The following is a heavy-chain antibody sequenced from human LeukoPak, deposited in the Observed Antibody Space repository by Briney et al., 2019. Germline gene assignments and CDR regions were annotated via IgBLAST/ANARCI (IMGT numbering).Heavy chain of an antibody. CDR2: ISYDGSNK. Sequence: PGGSLRLSCAASGFTFSSYSMNWVRQAPGKGLEWVAVISYDGSNKYYADSVKGRFTISRDNSKNTLYLQMNSLRAEDTAVYYCAKPVESGIQLWIPFDYWGQGTLVTVSS. CDR3: AKPVESGIQLWIPFDY. CDR1: GFTFSSYS. V-gene: IGHV3-30*18. D-gene: IGHD5-18*01. J-gene: IGHJ4*02.